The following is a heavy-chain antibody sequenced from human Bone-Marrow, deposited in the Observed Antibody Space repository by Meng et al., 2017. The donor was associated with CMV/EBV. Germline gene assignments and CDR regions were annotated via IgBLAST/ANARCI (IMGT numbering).Heavy chain of an antibody. J-gene: IGHJ4*02. V-gene: IGHV3-74*01. Sequence: GESLKISCAASGFTFNNHWMHWVRQAPGKGLVWVSRINTDGNSLSHADSVKGRFTISRYNAKNTVYLQMNSLRDEDTAVYYCVRIMVGATGGDYWGLGALVTVSS. D-gene: IGHD1-26*01. CDR2: INTDGNSL. CDR3: VRIMVGATGGDY. CDR1: GFTFNNHW.